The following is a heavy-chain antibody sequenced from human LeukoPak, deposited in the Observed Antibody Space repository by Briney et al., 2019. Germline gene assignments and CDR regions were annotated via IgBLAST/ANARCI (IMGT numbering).Heavy chain of an antibody. CDR1: GYTFTSYD. J-gene: IGHJ6*03. CDR2: MNPNSGNT. D-gene: IGHD6-6*01. CDR3: ARGKGQLGFNYYYYMDV. Sequence: ASVKVSCKASGYTFTSYDINWVRQATGQGLEWMGWMNPNSGNTGYAQKFQGRVTITRNTSISTAYMELSSLRSEDTAVYYCARGKGQLGFNYYYYMDVWGKGTTVTVS. V-gene: IGHV1-8*03.